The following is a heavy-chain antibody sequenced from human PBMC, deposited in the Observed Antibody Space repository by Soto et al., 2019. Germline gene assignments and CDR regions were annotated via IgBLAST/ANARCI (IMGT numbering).Heavy chain of an antibody. D-gene: IGHD3-16*02. CDR2: ISYDGSNK. Sequence: GGSLRLSCAASGFTFSSYAMHWVRQAPGKGLEWVAVISYDGSNKYYADSVKGRFTISRDNSKNTLYLQMNSLRAEDTAVYYCARAGRLGELSLYSPFDYWGQGTLVTVSS. CDR3: ARAGRLGELSLYSPFDY. J-gene: IGHJ4*02. CDR1: GFTFSSYA. V-gene: IGHV3-30-3*01.